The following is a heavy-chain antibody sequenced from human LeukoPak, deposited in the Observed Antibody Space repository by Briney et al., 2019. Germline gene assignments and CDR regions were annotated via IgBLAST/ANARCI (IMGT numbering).Heavy chain of an antibody. J-gene: IGHJ4*02. CDR3: ARAIGKSEGY. D-gene: IGHD4-23*01. CDR2: IKQDGSEK. V-gene: IGHV3-7*01. CDR1: GFTFNNYA. Sequence: GGSLRLSCAASGFTFNNYAMTWVRQAPGKGLEWVANIKQDGSEKYYVDSVKGRFTISRDNAKSSLYLQMDSLRAEDTAVYYCARAIGKSEGYWGQGTLVTVSS.